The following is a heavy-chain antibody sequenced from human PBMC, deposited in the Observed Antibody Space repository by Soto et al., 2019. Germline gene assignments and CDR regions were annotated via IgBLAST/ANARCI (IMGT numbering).Heavy chain of an antibody. CDR2: IIPILGIA. V-gene: IGHV1-69*02. Sequence: GASVKVSCKASGGTFSSYTISWGRQAPGQGLEWMGRIIPILGIANYAQKFQGRVTITADKSTSTAYMELSSLRSEDTAVYYCARSTYYDFWSGYPSLDYYYSYMDVWGNGTTVTAS. CDR1: GGTFSSYT. D-gene: IGHD3-3*01. CDR3: ARSTYYDFWSGYPSLDYYYSYMDV. J-gene: IGHJ6*03.